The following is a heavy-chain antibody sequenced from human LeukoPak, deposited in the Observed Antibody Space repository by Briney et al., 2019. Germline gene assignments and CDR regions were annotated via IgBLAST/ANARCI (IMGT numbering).Heavy chain of an antibody. CDR3: ARYWSGYPYGPHDWYFDL. CDR2: ISAYNGNT. CDR1: GYTFTSYG. Sequence: GASVKVSCKASGYTFTSYGISWVRQAPGQGLEWMGWISAYNGNTNYAQKLQGRVTMTTDTSTSTAYMELRSLRSDDTAVYYCARYWSGYPYGPHDWYFDLWGRGTLVTVSS. V-gene: IGHV1-18*01. D-gene: IGHD3-3*01. J-gene: IGHJ2*01.